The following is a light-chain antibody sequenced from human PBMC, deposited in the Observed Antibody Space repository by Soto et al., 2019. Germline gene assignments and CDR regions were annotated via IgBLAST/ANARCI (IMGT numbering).Light chain of an antibody. Sequence: EIVLTQSPATLSLSPGDRATLSCRASQSVYNYLAWYQQKPGQAPRLLIYDVSNRATGIPARFSGSGSGTDFTLTISSLEPEDLAVYYCQQRTKWRCTFGQGTRLDIK. CDR3: QQRTKWRCT. CDR1: QSVYNY. J-gene: IGKJ5*01. CDR2: DVS. V-gene: IGKV3-11*01.